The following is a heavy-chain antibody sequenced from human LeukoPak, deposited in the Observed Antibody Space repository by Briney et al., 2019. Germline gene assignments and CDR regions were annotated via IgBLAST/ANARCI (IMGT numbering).Heavy chain of an antibody. CDR2: ISISGGTT. J-gene: IGHJ4*02. Sequence: QSGGSLRLSCAASGFTFSSYWMSWVRQAPGKGLEWVSSISISGGTTYYADSVKGRFAISRENSKSTLYLQMNSLRADDTAVYYCANEIRPNDYWGQGTLVTVSS. CDR3: ANEIRPNDY. CDR1: GFTFSSYW. V-gene: IGHV3-23*01. D-gene: IGHD4-17*01.